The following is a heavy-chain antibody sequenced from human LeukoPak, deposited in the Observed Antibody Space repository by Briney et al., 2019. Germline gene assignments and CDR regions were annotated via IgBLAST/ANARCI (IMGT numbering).Heavy chain of an antibody. Sequence: GASVKVSCKVSGYTLTELSMHWVRQAPGKGLEWMGGFDPEDGETIYAQKFQGRVTMTEDTSTDTAYMELSSLRSEDTAVYYCATTDCNLNWFDPWGQGTLVTVSS. CDR3: ATTDCNLNWFDP. CDR2: FDPEDGET. J-gene: IGHJ5*02. D-gene: IGHD2-21*02. V-gene: IGHV1-24*01. CDR1: GYTLTELS.